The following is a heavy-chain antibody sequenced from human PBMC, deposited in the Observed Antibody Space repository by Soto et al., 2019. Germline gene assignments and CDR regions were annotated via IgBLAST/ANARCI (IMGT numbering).Heavy chain of an antibody. CDR1: GDSVSRNSAA. Sequence: SQTLSLTCAISGDSVSRNSAAWNWIRQSPSRGLEWPGRTYYRSKWYNDYAVSVKSRITINPDTSKNQFSLQLNSVTPEDTAVYYCARSWLYYYDSSGYFDYWGQGTLVTVSS. J-gene: IGHJ4*02. D-gene: IGHD3-22*01. CDR2: TYYRSKWYN. V-gene: IGHV6-1*01. CDR3: ARSWLYYYDSSGYFDY.